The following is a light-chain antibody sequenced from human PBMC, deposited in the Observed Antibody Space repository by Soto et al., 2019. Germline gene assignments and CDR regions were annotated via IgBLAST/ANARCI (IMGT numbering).Light chain of an antibody. V-gene: IGKV3-15*01. CDR1: QSVSSN. CDR2: GAS. CDR3: QKYGSSPYT. Sequence: EIVMTQSPATLSVSPGERAPLSCRASQSVSSNLAWYQQTPGQAPRLLIYGASTRATDVPARFSGSGSGTEFTLTIRRLEPEDFAVYYCQKYGSSPYTCGQGTKGDIK. J-gene: IGKJ2*01.